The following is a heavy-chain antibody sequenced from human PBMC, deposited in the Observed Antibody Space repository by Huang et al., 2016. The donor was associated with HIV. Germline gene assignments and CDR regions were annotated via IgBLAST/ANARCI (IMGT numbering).Heavy chain of an antibody. J-gene: IGHJ4*02. CDR1: GFSFKDIA. CDR3: AKPIPTVGVVLSADFDS. D-gene: IGHD3-3*01. Sequence: GGSLRLSCVASGFSFKDIAMSWVRQAPGKGLEWVSGISADGGITHYSDAVNGRFTISRDNLKSTLYREVSFLTVGDTAVYFCAKPIPTVGVVLSADFDSWGQGTLVTVSP. V-gene: IGHV3-23*01. CDR2: ISADGGIT.